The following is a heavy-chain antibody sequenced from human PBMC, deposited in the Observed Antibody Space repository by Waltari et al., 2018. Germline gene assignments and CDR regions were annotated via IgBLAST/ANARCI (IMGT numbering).Heavy chain of an antibody. CDR2: ISYDGRNK. V-gene: IGHV3-30*04. Sequence: QVQLVESGGGVVQPGRSLRLSCAASGFTFSSYAMHWVRQAPGKGLEWVAVISYDGRNKYYADSVKGRFTISRDNSKNTLYLQMNSLRAEDTAVYYCARSGFLYYYYGMDVWGQGTTVTVSS. CDR3: ARSGFLYYYYGMDV. CDR1: GFTFSSYA. J-gene: IGHJ6*02.